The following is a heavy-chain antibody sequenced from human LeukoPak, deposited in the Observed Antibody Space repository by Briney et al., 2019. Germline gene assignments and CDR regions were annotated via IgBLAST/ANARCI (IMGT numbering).Heavy chain of an antibody. D-gene: IGHD2-8*01. V-gene: IGHV4-34*01. CDR2: INHSGST. Sequence: SETLSLTCAVYGGSFSGYYWSWIRQPPGKGLEWIGEINHSGSTNYNPSLKSRVTISVDTSKNQFSLKLSSVTAADTAVYYCARTNPNDAFDIWGQGTMVTVSS. J-gene: IGHJ3*02. CDR3: ARTNPNDAFDI. CDR1: GGSFSGYY.